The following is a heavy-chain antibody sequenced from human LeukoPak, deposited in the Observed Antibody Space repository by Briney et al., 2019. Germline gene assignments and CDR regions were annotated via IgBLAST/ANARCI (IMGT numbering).Heavy chain of an antibody. V-gene: IGHV4-4*09. CDR1: GGSISGYY. J-gene: IGHJ4*02. Sequence: PSETLSLTCTVSGGSISGYYWKWIRQPPGKGLEWIGYIYTSGSTNYNPSLKSRVTISVDTSKNQFSLKLSSVTAADTGVYYCARLNGGSYPPVFFDYWGQGTLVTVSS. CDR3: ARLNGGSYPPVFFDY. CDR2: IYTSGST. D-gene: IGHD1-26*01.